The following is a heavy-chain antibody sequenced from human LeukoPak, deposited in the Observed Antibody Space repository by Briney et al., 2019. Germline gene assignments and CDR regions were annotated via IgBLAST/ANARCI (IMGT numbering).Heavy chain of an antibody. D-gene: IGHD1-26*01. CDR3: ARVIGWDEPFDI. V-gene: IGHV3-74*01. Sequence: PGGSLRLSCTASGFTFGDYAMSWVRQAPGKGLVWVSRINTDGSSTNYADSVKGRFTVSRDNAKNTLYLQMNSLRAEDTAVYYCARVIGWDEPFDIWGQGTMVTVSS. J-gene: IGHJ3*02. CDR2: INTDGSST. CDR1: GFTFGDYA.